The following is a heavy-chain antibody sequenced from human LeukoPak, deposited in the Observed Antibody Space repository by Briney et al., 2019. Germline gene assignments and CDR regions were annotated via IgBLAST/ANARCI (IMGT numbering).Heavy chain of an antibody. D-gene: IGHD2-21*01. Sequence: SETLSLTCTVSGGSISSYYWSWIRQPPGKGLEWIGYIYYSGSTNYNPSLKSRVTISVDTSKNQFSLKLTSVTAADTAVYYCAMIGGVCWRNPGYWFDPWGQGNLVTVSS. V-gene: IGHV4-59*08. CDR1: GGSISSYY. CDR2: IYYSGST. J-gene: IGHJ5*02. CDR3: AMIGGVCWRNPGYWFDP.